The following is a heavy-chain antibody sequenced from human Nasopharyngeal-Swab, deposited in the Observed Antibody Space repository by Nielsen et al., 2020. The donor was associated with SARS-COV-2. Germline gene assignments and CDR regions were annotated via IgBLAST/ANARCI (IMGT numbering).Heavy chain of an antibody. CDR2: IWYDGSNK. CDR3: ARDRDWAFDV. D-gene: IGHD2-21*01. V-gene: IGHV3-33*01. Sequence: GESLKISCAASGFTFSSYGMHWVRQAPGKGLEWVAAIWYDGSNKYYADSVKGRFTISRDHAKNSLYLQMSSLRVEDTAVYYCARDRDWAFDVWGQGAVVTVSS. CDR1: GFTFSSYG. J-gene: IGHJ3*01.